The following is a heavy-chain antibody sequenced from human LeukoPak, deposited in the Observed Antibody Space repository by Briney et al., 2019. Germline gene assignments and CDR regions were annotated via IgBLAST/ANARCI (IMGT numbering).Heavy chain of an antibody. CDR1: GYTFTSYA. J-gene: IGHJ4*02. CDR2: INAGNGNT. Sequence: AXVKVSCKASGYTFTSYAMHWVRQAPGQRLEWMGWINAGNGNTKYSQEFQGRVTITRDTSASTAYMELSRLRSEDRAVYYCARGTNYYDSSGPDLNYWGQGTLVTVSS. V-gene: IGHV1-3*03. CDR3: ARGTNYYDSSGPDLNY. D-gene: IGHD3-22*01.